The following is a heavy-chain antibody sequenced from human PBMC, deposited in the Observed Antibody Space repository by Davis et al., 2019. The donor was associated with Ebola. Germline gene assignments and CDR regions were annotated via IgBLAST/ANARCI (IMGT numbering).Heavy chain of an antibody. Sequence: PGGSLRLSCTVSDGSISSHYWNWFRQPPGKGLEWIGFISGSGRTSYNPSLMGRVTISVHASRNQFSLSLRSVTAAETAMYFCSRFGDGAYWGQGTLVTVSS. J-gene: IGHJ4*02. CDR2: ISGSGRT. D-gene: IGHD2-21*02. CDR3: SRFGDGAY. CDR1: DGSISSHY. V-gene: IGHV4-59*11.